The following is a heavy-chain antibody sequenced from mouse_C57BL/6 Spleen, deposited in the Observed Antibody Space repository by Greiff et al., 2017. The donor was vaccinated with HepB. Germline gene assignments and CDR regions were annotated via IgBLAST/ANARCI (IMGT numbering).Heavy chain of an antibody. J-gene: IGHJ3*01. CDR3: TRASYDGYFAWFAY. CDR1: GYTFTDYE. CDR2: IDPETGGT. D-gene: IGHD2-3*01. V-gene: IGHV1-15*01. Sequence: QVQLQQSGAELVRPGASVTLSCKASGYTFTDYEMHWVKQTPVHGLEWIGAIDPETGGTACNQKFKGKAILTADKSSSTAYMELRSLTSEDSAVYYCTRASYDGYFAWFAYWGQGTLVTVSA.